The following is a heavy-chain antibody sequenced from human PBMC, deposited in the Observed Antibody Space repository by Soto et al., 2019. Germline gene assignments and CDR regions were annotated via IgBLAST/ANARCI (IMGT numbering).Heavy chain of an antibody. CDR1: GGSISSSSYY. D-gene: IGHD6-13*01. J-gene: IGHJ3*02. V-gene: IGHV4-39*01. CDR2: IYYSGST. Sequence: SLTCTVSGGSISSSSYYWGWIRQPPGKGLEWIGSIYYSGSTYYNPSLKSRVTISVDTSKNQFSLKLSSVTAADTAVYYCARQAYEQQLGGDAFDIWGQGTMVTVSS. CDR3: ARQAYEQQLGGDAFDI.